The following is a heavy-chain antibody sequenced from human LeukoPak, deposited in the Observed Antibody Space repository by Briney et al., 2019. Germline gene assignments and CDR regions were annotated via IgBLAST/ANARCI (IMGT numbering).Heavy chain of an antibody. V-gene: IGHV1-69*13. Sequence: SVKVCCKASGGTFSSYAISWVRQAPGQGLEWMGGSIPIFGTANYAQKFQGRVTITADESTSTAYMELSSLRSEDTAVYYCARAEYQLPGPYYYGMDVRGKGTTVTVSS. CDR2: SIPIFGTA. CDR1: GGTFSSYA. J-gene: IGHJ6*04. D-gene: IGHD2-2*01. CDR3: ARAEYQLPGPYYYGMDV.